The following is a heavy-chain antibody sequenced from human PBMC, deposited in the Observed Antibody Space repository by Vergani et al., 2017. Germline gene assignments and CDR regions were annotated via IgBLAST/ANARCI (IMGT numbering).Heavy chain of an antibody. CDR2: TSAYNGNT. CDR1: GYTFTSYG. D-gene: IGHD3-9*01. J-gene: IGHJ4*02. CDR3: ARGPGDVLRYFDWLLSLDY. Sequence: QVQLVQSGAEVKKPGASVKVSCKASGYTFTSYGISWVRQAPGPGLEWMGWTSAYNGNTNYAQKLQGRVTMTTDTSTSTAYMELRSLRSDDTAVYYCARGPGDVLRYFDWLLSLDYWGQGTLATVSS. V-gene: IGHV1-18*04.